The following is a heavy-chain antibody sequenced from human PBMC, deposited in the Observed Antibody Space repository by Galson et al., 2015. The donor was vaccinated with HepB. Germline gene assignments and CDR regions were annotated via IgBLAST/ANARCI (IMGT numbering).Heavy chain of an antibody. CDR1: GFTFSSYA. Sequence: SLRLSCAASGFTFSSYAMHWVRQAPGKGLEWVAVISYDGSNKYYADSVKGRFTISRDNSKNTLYLQMNSLRAEDTAVYYCARDRKRVPAANSVYYGMDVWGQGTTVTVSS. J-gene: IGHJ6*02. V-gene: IGHV3-30-3*01. CDR3: ARDRKRVPAANSVYYGMDV. D-gene: IGHD2-2*01. CDR2: ISYDGSNK.